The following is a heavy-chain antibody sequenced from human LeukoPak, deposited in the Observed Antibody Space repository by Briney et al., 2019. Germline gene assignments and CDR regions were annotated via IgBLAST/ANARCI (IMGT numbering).Heavy chain of an antibody. J-gene: IGHJ6*04. CDR2: IYHRGSA. CDR3: ASLYGSGSYHSYYYGMDV. D-gene: IGHD3-10*01. V-gene: IGHV4-34*01. CDR1: GGSFSGYY. Sequence: SETLSLTCVVYGGSFSGYYWSWIRQPPGKGLEWIGEIYHRGSANYNPSLKSRVSISVDTSKNQFSLKLSSVTAADTAVYYCASLYGSGSYHSYYYGMDVWGKGTTVTVPS.